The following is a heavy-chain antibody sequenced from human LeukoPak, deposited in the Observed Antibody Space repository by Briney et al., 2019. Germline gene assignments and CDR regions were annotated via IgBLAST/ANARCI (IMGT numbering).Heavy chain of an antibody. J-gene: IGHJ4*02. CDR3: AGSTTSRRLDY. D-gene: IGHD1-1*01. CDR2: INPNSGGT. Sequence: ASVKVSFKASRYTFTDYYMHWVRQAPGQGLEWMGWINPNSGGTNYAQNVQGRVSMTRDTSISTAYMELSRLRSDDTAVYYCAGSTTSRRLDYWGQGTLVTVSS. CDR1: RYTFTDYY. V-gene: IGHV1-2*02.